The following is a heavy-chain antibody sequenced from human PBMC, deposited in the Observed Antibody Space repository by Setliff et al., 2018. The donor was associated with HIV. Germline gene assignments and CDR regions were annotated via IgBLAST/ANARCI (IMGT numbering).Heavy chain of an antibody. V-gene: IGHV1-46*01. D-gene: IGHD5-12*01. CDR3: ARSAHDSETGY. CDR2: IYPGGARR. J-gene: IGHJ4*02. CDR1: GYTFTNYY. Sequence: ASVKVSCKASGYTFTNYYMHWVRQAPGQGLEWMGIIYPGGARRSYAQKFQGRVTMTWDTSTSTVYMELSILRSEDTAFYYCARSAHDSETGYWGQGTLVTVSS.